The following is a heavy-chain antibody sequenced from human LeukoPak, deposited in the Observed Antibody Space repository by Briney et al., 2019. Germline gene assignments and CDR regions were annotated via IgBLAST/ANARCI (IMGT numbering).Heavy chain of an antibody. J-gene: IGHJ4*02. CDR2: ISSSSSYI. CDR3: AREYYDFWSGHMAY. D-gene: IGHD3-3*01. V-gene: IGHV3-21*01. CDR1: GFTFSSYS. Sequence: GGSLRLSRAASGFTFSSYSMNWVRQAPGKGLEWVSSISSSSSYIYYADSVKGRFTISRDNAKNSLYLQMNSLRAEDTAVYYCAREYYDFWSGHMAYWGQGTLVPVSS.